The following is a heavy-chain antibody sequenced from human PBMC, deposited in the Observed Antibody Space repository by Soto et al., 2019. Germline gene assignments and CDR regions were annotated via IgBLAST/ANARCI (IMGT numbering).Heavy chain of an antibody. CDR2: ISGSGGST. CDR1: GFTFSSYA. J-gene: IGHJ4*02. V-gene: IGHV3-23*01. D-gene: IGHD6-13*01. CDR3: ARHTGPGSGIAEGPAGY. Sequence: GGSLRLSCAASGFTFSSYAMSWVRQAPGKGLEWVSAISGSGGSTYYADSVKGHVTISADKSISTAYLQWSSLKASDTAMYYCARHTGPGSGIAEGPAGYWGQGTLVTVSS.